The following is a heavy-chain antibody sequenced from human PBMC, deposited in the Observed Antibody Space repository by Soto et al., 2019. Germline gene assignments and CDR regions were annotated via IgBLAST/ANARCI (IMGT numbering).Heavy chain of an antibody. D-gene: IGHD3-9*01. Sequence: PSETLSLTCTVSGDSITSNSYFWAWIRQPPGKGLEWIGSIYYSGSTYHNPSLKSRVTISVDRSNNQFSLKLTSVTAADTAVYYCARHFSVDHFDYRGQAALVTVSS. CDR1: GDSITSNSYF. CDR2: IYYSGST. V-gene: IGHV4-39*01. CDR3: ARHFSVDHFDY. J-gene: IGHJ4*02.